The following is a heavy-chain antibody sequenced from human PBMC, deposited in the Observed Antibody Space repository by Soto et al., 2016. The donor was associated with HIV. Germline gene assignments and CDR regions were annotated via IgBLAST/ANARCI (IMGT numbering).Heavy chain of an antibody. CDR2: MNPKSGNS. CDR3: ARGGGFVVVLTATLRGKTWFDP. D-gene: IGHD2-15*01. CDR1: GYTFTSYD. J-gene: IGHJ5*02. Sequence: QVQLMQSGAEVKKPGASVKVSCKASGYTFTSYDINWVRQATGQGLEWMGWMNPKSGNSGYARKFQGRLTITRNTSISTAYMELSSLRSEDTAVYYCARGGGFVVVLTATLRGKTWFDPWGQGTLVSVFS. V-gene: IGHV1-8*01.